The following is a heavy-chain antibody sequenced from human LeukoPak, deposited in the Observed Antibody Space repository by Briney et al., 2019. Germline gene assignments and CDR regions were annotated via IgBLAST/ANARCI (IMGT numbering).Heavy chain of an antibody. V-gene: IGHV3-7*01. CDR3: VRDATRGGDLDH. D-gene: IGHD2-21*01. Sequence: PGGSLRLSCAASGFIFTDYWMMWVRQVPGKGLEWVAQINQDGSEKYYVDSVRGRFTISRDNAKNSLDLQMNTLRVEDTAVYYCVRDATRGGDLDHWGPGTLVTVSS. CDR1: GFIFTDYW. J-gene: IGHJ4*02. CDR2: INQDGSEK.